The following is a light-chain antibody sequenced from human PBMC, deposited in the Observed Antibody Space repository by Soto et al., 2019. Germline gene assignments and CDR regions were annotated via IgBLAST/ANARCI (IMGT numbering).Light chain of an antibody. CDR1: SSDVGGYNL. Sequence: QSVLTQPASVFGSPGQSITFSRTGTSSDVGGYNLVSWYQQHPGKAPKLMIYEVSSRPSGVSNRFSGSKSGNTASLTISGLQPEDEADYYCSSYTTSTTVVFGTGTKVTVL. CDR3: SSYTTSTTVV. CDR2: EVS. V-gene: IGLV2-14*03. J-gene: IGLJ1*01.